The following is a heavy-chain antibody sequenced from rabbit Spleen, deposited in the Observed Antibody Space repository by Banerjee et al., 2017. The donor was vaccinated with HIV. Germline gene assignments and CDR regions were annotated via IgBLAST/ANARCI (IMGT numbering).Heavy chain of an antibody. Sequence: QSLEESGGDLVKPGASLTLTCTASGVSFSSNHYMCWVRQAPGKGPEWIACIYSGDGSTYYASWVNGRFTISRSTSLNTVDLKMTSLTAADTATYFCARDTATSFSTYGMDLWGPGTLVTVS. CDR3: ARDTATSFSTYGMDL. CDR2: IYSGDGST. J-gene: IGHJ6*01. CDR1: GVSFSSNHY. V-gene: IGHV1S43*01. D-gene: IGHD1-1*01.